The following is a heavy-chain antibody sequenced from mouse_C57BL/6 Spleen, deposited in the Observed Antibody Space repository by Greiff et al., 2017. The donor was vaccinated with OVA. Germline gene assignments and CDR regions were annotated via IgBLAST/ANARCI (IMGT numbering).Heavy chain of an antibody. CDR3: VRHVLLGDAMDY. D-gene: IGHD2-10*01. J-gene: IGHJ4*01. CDR2: IRSKSNNYAT. CDR1: GFSFNTYA. V-gene: IGHV10-1*01. Sequence: EVQLVESGGGLVQPKGSLKLSCAASGFSFNTYAMNWVRQAPGKGLEWVARIRSKSNNYATYYADSVKDRFTISRDDSESMLYLQMNNLKTEDTAMYYCVRHVLLGDAMDYWGRGTSVTVSS.